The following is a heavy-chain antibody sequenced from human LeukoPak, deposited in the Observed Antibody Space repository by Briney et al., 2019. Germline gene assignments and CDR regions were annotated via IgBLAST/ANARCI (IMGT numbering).Heavy chain of an antibody. CDR2: IYTSGST. V-gene: IGHV4-61*02. J-gene: IGHJ4*02. Sequence: PSQTLSLTCTVSGGSISSGSYYWSWIRQPAGKGLEWIGRIYTSGSTNYNPSLKSRVTISVDTSKNQFSLKLSSVTAADTAVYYCARAPNYFYSGSSYYYFDYWGQGTLVTVSS. D-gene: IGHD1-26*01. CDR1: GGSISSGSYY. CDR3: ARAPNYFYSGSSYYYFDY.